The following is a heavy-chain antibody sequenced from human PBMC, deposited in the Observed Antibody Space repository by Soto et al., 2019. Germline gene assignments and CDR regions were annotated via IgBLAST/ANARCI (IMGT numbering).Heavy chain of an antibody. D-gene: IGHD3-9*01. V-gene: IGHV4-39*01. CDR1: GGSISSSSYY. CDR2: IYYSGST. Sequence: SETLSLTCTVSGGSISSSSYYWGWIRQPPGEGLEWIGSIYYSGSTYYNPSLKSRVTISVDTSKNQFSLKLSSVTAADTAVYYCASTLGYYDILTGYYPPWPWGQGTLVTVSS. CDR3: ASTLGYYDILTGYYPPWP. J-gene: IGHJ5*02.